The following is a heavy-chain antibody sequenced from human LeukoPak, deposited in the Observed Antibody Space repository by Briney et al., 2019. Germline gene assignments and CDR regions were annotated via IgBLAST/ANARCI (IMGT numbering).Heavy chain of an antibody. V-gene: IGHV4-59*08. CDR3: ARAQYCSSISCYYGMDA. Sequence: SETLSLTCTVSGGSISSYHWSWIRQPPGKGLEWIGYIYHSGSTNYNPSLKSPVTISVDTSKDQFSLKLSSVTAADTAVYYCARAQYCSSISCYYGMDAWGQGTTVTVSS. CDR1: GGSISSYH. D-gene: IGHD2-2*01. J-gene: IGHJ6*02. CDR2: IYHSGST.